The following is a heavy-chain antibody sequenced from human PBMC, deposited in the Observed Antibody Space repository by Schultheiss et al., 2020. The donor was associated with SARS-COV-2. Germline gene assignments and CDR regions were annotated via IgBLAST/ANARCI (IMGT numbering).Heavy chain of an antibody. CDR3: AKGDGHMIGDY. J-gene: IGHJ4*02. Sequence: GGSLRLSCAASGFTFSSYSMNWVRQAPGKGLEWVSSISSSSHIYYADSVKGRFTISRDNAKNSLYLQMNSLRAEDTAVYYCAKGDGHMIGDYWGQGTLVTVSS. D-gene: IGHD3-22*01. CDR2: ISSSSHI. V-gene: IGHV3-21*04. CDR1: GFTFSSYS.